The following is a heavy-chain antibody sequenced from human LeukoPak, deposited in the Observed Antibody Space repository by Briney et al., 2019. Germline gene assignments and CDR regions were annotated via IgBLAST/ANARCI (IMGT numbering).Heavy chain of an antibody. J-gene: IGHJ4*02. CDR3: AKAPSSGYYYYFDY. D-gene: IGHD3-22*01. CDR1: GFTFSSYG. V-gene: IGHV3-30*02. Sequence: GGSLRLSCAASGFTFSSYGMHWVRQAPGKGPEWVAFIRYDGSNKYYADSVKGRFTISRDNSKNTLYLQMNSLRAEDTAVYYCAKAPSSGYYYYFDYWGQGTLVTVSS. CDR2: IRYDGSNK.